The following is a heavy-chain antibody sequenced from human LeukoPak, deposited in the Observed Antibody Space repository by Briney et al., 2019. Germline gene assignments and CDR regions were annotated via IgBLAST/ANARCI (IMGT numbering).Heavy chain of an antibody. CDR1: GFTSDDYA. CDR2: ISWNSGSI. V-gene: IGHV3-9*02. J-gene: IGHJ4*02. Sequence: PGGSLRLSCAASGFTSDDYAMHWVRQAPGKGLEWVSGISWNSGSIGYADSVKGRFTISRDNAKNSLYLQMNSLRAEDTALYYCAKDVGESRFYFDYWGQGTLVTVSS. D-gene: IGHD3-10*01. CDR3: AKDVGESRFYFDY.